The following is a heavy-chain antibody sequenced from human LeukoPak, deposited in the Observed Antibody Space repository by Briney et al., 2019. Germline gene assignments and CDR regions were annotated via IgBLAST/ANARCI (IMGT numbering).Heavy chain of an antibody. V-gene: IGHV3-30*18. CDR3: AKYGDYFDY. Sequence: GGSLRLSCAASGFTFSSYGMHWVRQAPGKGLEWVAVISYDGSNKYYAVSVKGRFTISRDNSKNTLYLQMNSLRAEDTAVYYCAKYGDYFDYWGQGTLVTVSS. CDR1: GFTFSSYG. D-gene: IGHD4-17*01. CDR2: ISYDGSNK. J-gene: IGHJ4*02.